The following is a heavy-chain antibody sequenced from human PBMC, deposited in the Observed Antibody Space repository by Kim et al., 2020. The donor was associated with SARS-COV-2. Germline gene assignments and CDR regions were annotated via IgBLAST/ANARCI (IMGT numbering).Heavy chain of an antibody. CDR2: INHSGST. V-gene: IGHV4-34*01. CDR3: ARSGVRWAYYGMDV. D-gene: IGHD2-15*01. Sequence: SETLSLTCAVYGGSFSGYYWSWIRQPPGKGLEWIGEINHSGSTNYNPSLKSRVTISVDTSKNQFSLKLSSVTAADTAVYYCARSGVRWAYYGMDVWGQGTTVTVSS. J-gene: IGHJ6*02. CDR1: GGSFSGYY.